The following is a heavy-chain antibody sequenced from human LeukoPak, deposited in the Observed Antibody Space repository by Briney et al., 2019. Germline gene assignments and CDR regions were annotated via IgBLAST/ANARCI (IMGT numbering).Heavy chain of an antibody. CDR2: ISSSSSYI. V-gene: IGHV3-21*01. D-gene: IGHD2-15*01. J-gene: IGHJ4*02. CDR1: GFTFSSYS. Sequence: GGSLRLSCAASGFTFSSYSMNWVRQAPGKGLEWVSSISSSSSYIYYADSVKGRFTISRGNAKNSLYLQMNSLRAEDTAAYYCARDPHCSGGSCYTYWGQGTLVTVSS. CDR3: ARDPHCSGGSCYTY.